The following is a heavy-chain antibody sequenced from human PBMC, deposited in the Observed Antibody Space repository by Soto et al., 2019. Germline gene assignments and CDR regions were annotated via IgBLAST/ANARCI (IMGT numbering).Heavy chain of an antibody. Sequence: SETLSLTCTVSGGSISSSSYYWGWLRPPPGKGLEWIGYIYYSGSTNYNPSLKSRVTISVDTSKNQFSLKLSSVTAADTAVYYCARHLGNGVATISTFDYWGQGTLVTVSS. J-gene: IGHJ4*02. CDR3: ARHLGNGVATISTFDY. V-gene: IGHV4-61*05. CDR1: GGSISSSSYY. CDR2: IYYSGST. D-gene: IGHD5-12*01.